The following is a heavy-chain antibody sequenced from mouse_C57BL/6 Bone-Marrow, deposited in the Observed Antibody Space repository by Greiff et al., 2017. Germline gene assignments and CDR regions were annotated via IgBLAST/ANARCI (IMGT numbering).Heavy chain of an antibody. J-gene: IGHJ4*01. CDR3: AREFSAMDY. CDR2: IYPSDSET. CDR1: GYTFTSYW. D-gene: IGHD1-3*01. Sequence: VQLQQPGAELVRPGSSVKLSCKASGYTFTSYWMDWVKQRPGQGLEWIGNIYPSDSETHYNQKFKDKATLTVDKSSSTAYMQLSSLTSEDSAVYYCAREFSAMDYWGQGTSVTVSS. V-gene: IGHV1-61*01.